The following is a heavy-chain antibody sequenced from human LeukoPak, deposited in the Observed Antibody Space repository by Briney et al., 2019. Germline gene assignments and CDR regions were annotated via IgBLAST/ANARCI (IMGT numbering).Heavy chain of an antibody. J-gene: IGHJ4*02. V-gene: IGHV3-74*01. CDR3: AKPKTTVTPFDY. D-gene: IGHD4-17*01. CDR1: GFTFSSYW. Sequence: GGSLRLSCAASGFTFSSYWMHWVRQAPGKGLVWVSRISTDGSSTTYADSVKGRFTISRDNAKDTLYLQMNSLRAEDTAVYYCAKPKTTVTPFDYWGQGTLVTVSS. CDR2: ISTDGSST.